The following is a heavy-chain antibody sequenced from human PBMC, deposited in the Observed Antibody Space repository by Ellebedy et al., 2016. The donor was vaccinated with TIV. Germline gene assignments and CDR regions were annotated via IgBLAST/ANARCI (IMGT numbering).Heavy chain of an antibody. CDR3: ASAYSTY. D-gene: IGHD4-11*01. Sequence: GGSLRLXCAASGFTFSSYSMNWVRQAPGKGLEWVSYISGNSSTIYYADSVKGRFTISRDNAKNSLYLQMNSLRAEDTAVYYCASAYSTYWGQGTLVTVSS. CDR1: GFTFSSYS. V-gene: IGHV3-48*04. CDR2: ISGNSSTI. J-gene: IGHJ4*02.